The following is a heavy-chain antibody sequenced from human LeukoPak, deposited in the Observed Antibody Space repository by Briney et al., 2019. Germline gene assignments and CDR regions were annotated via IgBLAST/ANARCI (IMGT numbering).Heavy chain of an antibody. V-gene: IGHV1-69*05. J-gene: IGHJ5*02. Sequence: GASVKVSCKASGGTFSSYAISWVRQAPGQGLEWMGGIIPIFGTANCAQKFQGRVTITTDETTSTAYMELSSLRSEDTAVYCCARDGDYGWFDPWGQGTLVTVSS. D-gene: IGHD4-17*01. CDR3: ARDGDYGWFDP. CDR2: IIPIFGTA. CDR1: GGTFSSYA.